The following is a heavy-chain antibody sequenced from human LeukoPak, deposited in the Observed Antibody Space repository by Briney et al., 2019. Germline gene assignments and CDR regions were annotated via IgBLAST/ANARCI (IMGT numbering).Heavy chain of an antibody. J-gene: IGHJ5*02. CDR1: GGTFSSYA. Sequence: ASVKVSCKASGGTFSSYAISWVRQAPGQGLEWMGGIIPIFGTANYAQKFQGRVTITADESTSTAYMELSSLRSEDTAVYYCARVLYDSSGFPPPSSWFDPWGQGTLVTVSP. CDR2: IIPIFGTA. D-gene: IGHD3-22*01. V-gene: IGHV1-69*13. CDR3: ARVLYDSSGFPPPSSWFDP.